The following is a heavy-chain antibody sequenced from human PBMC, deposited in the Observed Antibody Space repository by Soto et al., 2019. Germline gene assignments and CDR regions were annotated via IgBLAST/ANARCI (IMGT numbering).Heavy chain of an antibody. CDR1: GGYVRSYY. D-gene: IGHD2-2*01. CDR3: ASPIGYCSSTSCYPVQIDY. Sequence: SETLSLTYTVSGGYVRSYYWNWVRQPPWKGLEWIGSIYYSGSTYYNPSLKSRVTISVDTSKNQFSLKLSSVTAADTAVYYCASPIGYCSSTSCYPVQIDYWGQGTLVTVSS. J-gene: IGHJ4*02. CDR2: IYYSGST. V-gene: IGHV4-59*05.